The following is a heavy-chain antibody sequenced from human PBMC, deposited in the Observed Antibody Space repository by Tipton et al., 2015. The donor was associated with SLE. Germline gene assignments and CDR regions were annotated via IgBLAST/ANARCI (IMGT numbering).Heavy chain of an antibody. V-gene: IGHV4-38-2*02. CDR3: ARDRIDSGIKT. D-gene: IGHD3-10*01. Sequence: TLSLTCAVSTYSISSGFYWVWIRQPPGKGLEWIGSIYHSGSTYYNPSLKSRVSISIDTSKNQFSLKLSSVTAADTAVYFCARDRIDSGIKTWGQGILVTVSS. CDR2: IYHSGST. CDR1: TYSISSGFY. J-gene: IGHJ5*02.